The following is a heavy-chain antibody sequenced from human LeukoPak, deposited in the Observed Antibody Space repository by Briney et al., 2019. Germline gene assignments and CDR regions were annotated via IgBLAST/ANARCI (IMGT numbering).Heavy chain of an antibody. Sequence: PGGSLRLSCAASGFTFSSFWMSWVRQAPGKGLEWVANIKQDGSEKYYVDPVKGRFTISRVNAENSLYLQMTRLRAEDTTVYYCARALVRPYSSYYMDVWGKGTTVTVSS. CDR1: GFTFSSFW. CDR3: ARALVRPYSSYYMDV. J-gene: IGHJ6*03. D-gene: IGHD3-10*01. V-gene: IGHV3-7*01. CDR2: IKQDGSEK.